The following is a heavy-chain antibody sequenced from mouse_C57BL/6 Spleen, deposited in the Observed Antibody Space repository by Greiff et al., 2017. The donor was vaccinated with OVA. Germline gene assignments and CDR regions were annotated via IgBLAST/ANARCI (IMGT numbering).Heavy chain of an antibody. V-gene: IGHV1-69*01. Sequence: QVQLQQPGAELVMPGASVKLSCKASGYTFTSYWMHWVKQRPGQGLEWIGEIDPSDSYTNYNQKFKGKSTLTVDKSSSTAYMQLSSLTSEDSAVYYCARWGSGYGFAYWGQGTLVTVSA. J-gene: IGHJ3*01. CDR1: GYTFTSYW. D-gene: IGHD3-2*02. CDR3: ARWGSGYGFAY. CDR2: IDPSDSYT.